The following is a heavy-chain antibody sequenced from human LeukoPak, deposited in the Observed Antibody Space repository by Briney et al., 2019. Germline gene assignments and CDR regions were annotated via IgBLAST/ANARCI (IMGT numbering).Heavy chain of an antibody. CDR1: GLTFSTYE. CDR3: ARGAPLVVITTAAFDI. D-gene: IGHD2-15*01. CDR2: ISSSGGTI. Sequence: GGSLRLSCAASGLTFSTYEMSWVRQAPGAGLEWVSYISSSGGTIYYADSVKGRFTISRDNAKNSLYLQMNSLRDEDAAVYYCARGAPLVVITTAAFDIWGQGTMVTVSS. V-gene: IGHV3-48*03. J-gene: IGHJ3*02.